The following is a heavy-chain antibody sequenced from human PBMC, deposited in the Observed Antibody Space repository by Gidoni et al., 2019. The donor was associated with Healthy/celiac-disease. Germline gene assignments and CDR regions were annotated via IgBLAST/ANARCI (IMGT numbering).Heavy chain of an antibody. V-gene: IGHV2-70*01. CDR3: ARTIQLGYCSGGSCYSGTDY. D-gene: IGHD2-15*01. CDR2: IDWDDDK. J-gene: IGHJ4*02. Sequence: QVTLRESGPALVKPTQTLTLTCTFSGFSLSTSGMCVSWIRQPPGKALEWLALIDWDDDKYYSTSLKTRLTISKDTSKNQVVLTMTNMDPVDTATYYCARTIQLGYCSGGSCYSGTDYWGQGTLVTVSS. CDR1: GFSLSTSGMC.